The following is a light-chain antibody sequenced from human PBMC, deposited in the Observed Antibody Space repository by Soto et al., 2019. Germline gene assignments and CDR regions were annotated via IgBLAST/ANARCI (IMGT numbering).Light chain of an antibody. J-gene: IGKJ4*01. V-gene: IGKV3-20*01. CDR1: QSVSSN. CDR3: QQYGSSPST. CDR2: GAS. Sequence: EIVMTQSPATLSVSPGERATLSCRASQSVSSNLAWYQQKPGQAPRLLIYGASSRATGIPDRFSGSGSGTDFTLTISRMEPEDFAVYYCQQYGSSPSTFGGGTKVEIK.